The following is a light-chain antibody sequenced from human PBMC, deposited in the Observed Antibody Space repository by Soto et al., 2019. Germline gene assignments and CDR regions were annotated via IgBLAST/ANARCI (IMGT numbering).Light chain of an antibody. J-gene: IGLJ2*01. CDR1: NANIGNHY. CDR3: GTWDRSLSAVV. Sequence: QSALTQPPSVSAAPGQKVTISCSGTNANIGNHYVSWYQQFPGTVPKLLIYDNNQRPSEIPDRFSASKSGTSATLDITGLQTEDEADYYCGTWDRSLSAVVFGGGTKLTVL. V-gene: IGLV1-51*01. CDR2: DNN.